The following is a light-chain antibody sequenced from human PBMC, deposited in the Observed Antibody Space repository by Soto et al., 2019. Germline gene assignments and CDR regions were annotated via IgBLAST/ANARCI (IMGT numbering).Light chain of an antibody. CDR2: DNN. V-gene: IGLV1-51*01. Sequence: QSVLTQPPSVSAAPGQKVTISCSGSSSNIGNNYVSWYQQLPGTAPKLLIYDNNKRPSGIPDRFSGSKSGTSATLGITGLQTEDEADYYCGTWDSSRSTDVFGTGTKLTVL. CDR3: GTWDSSRSTDV. J-gene: IGLJ1*01. CDR1: SSNIGNNY.